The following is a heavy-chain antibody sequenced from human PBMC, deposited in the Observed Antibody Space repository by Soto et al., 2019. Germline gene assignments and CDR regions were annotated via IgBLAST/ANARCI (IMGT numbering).Heavy chain of an antibody. Sequence: SETLSLTCTVSGGSISSYYWSWIWQPPGKGLEWIGYIYYSGSTNYNPSLKSRVTISVDTSKNRFSLKLSSVTAADTAVYYCARHAPYCNGGSCYTLAFDIWGQGTMVTVSS. CDR1: GGSISSYY. V-gene: IGHV4-59*08. J-gene: IGHJ3*02. CDR3: ARHAPYCNGGSCYTLAFDI. D-gene: IGHD2-15*01. CDR2: IYYSGST.